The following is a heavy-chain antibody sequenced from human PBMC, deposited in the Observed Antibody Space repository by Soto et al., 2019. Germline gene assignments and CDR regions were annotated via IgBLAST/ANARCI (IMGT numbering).Heavy chain of an antibody. V-gene: IGHV4-59*08. J-gene: IGHJ4*02. Sequence: QVQLQESGPGLVKPSETLSLTCTVSGGSISSYYWSWIRQPPGKGLEWIGYIYYSGSTNYNPSLKQRVNIKVDTSTNQPTRKLSSVTAADTAVYYCARGSTGYSSSWYRYWGQGTLVTVSS. D-gene: IGHD6-13*01. CDR2: IYYSGST. CDR3: ARGSTGYSSSWYRY. CDR1: GGSISSYY.